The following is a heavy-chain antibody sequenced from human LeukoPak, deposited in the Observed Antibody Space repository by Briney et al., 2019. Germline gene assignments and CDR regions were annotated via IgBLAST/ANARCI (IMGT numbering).Heavy chain of an antibody. D-gene: IGHD2-15*01. Sequence: PSQTLSLTCTVSGGSISSGSYYWSRIRQPAGKGLEWIGRIYTSGSTNYNPSLKSRVTISVDTSKNQFSLKLSSVTAADTAVYYCANADRYCSGGSCPVPDAFDFWGQGTMVTVS. CDR2: IYTSGST. J-gene: IGHJ3*01. CDR1: GGSISSGSYY. V-gene: IGHV4-61*02. CDR3: ANADRYCSGGSCPVPDAFDF.